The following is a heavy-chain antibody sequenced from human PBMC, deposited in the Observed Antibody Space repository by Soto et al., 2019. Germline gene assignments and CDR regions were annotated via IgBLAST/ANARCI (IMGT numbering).Heavy chain of an antibody. CDR3: AKECDANYYYGMDV. J-gene: IGHJ6*02. D-gene: IGHD2-21*02. Sequence: GGSLRLSCAASGFTFSSYAMIWVRQAPGKGLEWVSAISGSGGSTYYADSVKGRFTISRDNSENTLYLQMNSLRAEDTAVYYCAKECDANYYYGMDVWGQGTTVTVSS. V-gene: IGHV3-23*01. CDR2: ISGSGGST. CDR1: GFTFSSYA.